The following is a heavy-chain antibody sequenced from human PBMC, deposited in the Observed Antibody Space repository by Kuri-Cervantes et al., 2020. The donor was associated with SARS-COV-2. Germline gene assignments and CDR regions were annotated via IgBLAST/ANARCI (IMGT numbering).Heavy chain of an antibody. Sequence: SETLSLTCTASGGSISSYYWSWIRQPAGKGLEWIGRIYTSGSTSYNPSLKSRVTMSVDTSKNQFSLKLSSVTAADTAVYYCARVLRYYDSSGYLGSFDPWGQGTLVTVSS. J-gene: IGHJ5*02. CDR3: ARVLRYYDSSGYLGSFDP. V-gene: IGHV4-4*07. CDR1: GGSISSYY. D-gene: IGHD3-22*01. CDR2: IYTSGST.